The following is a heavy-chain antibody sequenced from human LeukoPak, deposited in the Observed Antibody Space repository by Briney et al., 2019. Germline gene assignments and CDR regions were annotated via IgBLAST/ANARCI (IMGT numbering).Heavy chain of an antibody. V-gene: IGHV4-59*08. CDR2: ISYSGST. D-gene: IGHD4-23*01. CDR1: GASISSYY. J-gene: IGHJ4*02. Sequence: SETLSLTCTVSGASISSYYWSWIRQPPGKGLEWIGYISYSGSTNCNPYLKSRVTISVDTSKNQFSLKLSSVTAADTAVYYCARSLFSGNSNFDRWGQGTPVT. CDR3: ARSLFSGNSNFDR.